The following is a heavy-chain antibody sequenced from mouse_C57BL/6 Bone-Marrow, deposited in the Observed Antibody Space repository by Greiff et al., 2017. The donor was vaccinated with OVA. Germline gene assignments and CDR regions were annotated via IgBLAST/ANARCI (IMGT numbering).Heavy chain of an antibody. CDR1: GYSITSGYY. Sequence: EVQLQESGPGLVKPSQSLSLTCSVTGYSITSGYYWNWIRQFPGNKLEWMGYISYDGSNNYNPSLKNRISITPDTSKNQFFLKLNSVTTEDTATYSCSRAPLYYGIKAWFDYWGQGTTLTVSS. CDR3: SRAPLYYGIKAWFDY. D-gene: IGHD1-1*01. V-gene: IGHV3-6*01. CDR2: ISYDGSN. J-gene: IGHJ2*01.